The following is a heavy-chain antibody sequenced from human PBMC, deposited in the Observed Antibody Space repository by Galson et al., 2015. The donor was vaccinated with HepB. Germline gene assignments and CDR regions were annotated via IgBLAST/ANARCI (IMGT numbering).Heavy chain of an antibody. Sequence: SVKVSCKASGGTFSSYAISWVRQAPGQGLEWMGGIIPIFGTANYAQKFQGRVTITADESTSTAYMELSSLRSEDTAVYYCARSELVRVKNAFDIWGQGTMVTVSS. D-gene: IGHD6-13*01. CDR1: GGTFSSYA. V-gene: IGHV1-69*13. CDR2: IIPIFGTA. J-gene: IGHJ3*02. CDR3: ARSELVRVKNAFDI.